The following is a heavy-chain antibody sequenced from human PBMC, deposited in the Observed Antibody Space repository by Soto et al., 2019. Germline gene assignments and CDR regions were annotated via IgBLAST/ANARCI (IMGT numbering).Heavy chain of an antibody. J-gene: IGHJ5*02. CDR2: ISYDGSNK. Sequence: PGGSLRLSCAASGFTFSSDGMHWVRQAPGKGLEWVAVISYDGSNKYYADSVKGRFTISRDNSKNTLYLQMNSLRAEDTAVYYCAALADFWSGLRLVADNWLDPCGQGTRVTVSS. CDR3: AALADFWSGLRLVADNWLDP. D-gene: IGHD3-3*01. V-gene: IGHV3-30*03. CDR1: GFTFSSDG.